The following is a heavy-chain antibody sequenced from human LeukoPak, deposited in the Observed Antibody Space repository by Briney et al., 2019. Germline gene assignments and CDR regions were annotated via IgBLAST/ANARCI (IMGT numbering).Heavy chain of an antibody. V-gene: IGHV1-8*01. CDR1: GYTFTSYD. D-gene: IGHD3-3*01. CDR3: ARRTIFGVETLLDY. CDR2: MNPNSGNT. J-gene: IGHJ4*02. Sequence: ASVKVSCKASGYTFTSYDINWVRQATGQGLEWMGWMNPNSGNTGYAQKFQGRVTITADESTSTAYMELSSLRSEDTAVYYCARRTIFGVETLLDYWGQGTLVTVSS.